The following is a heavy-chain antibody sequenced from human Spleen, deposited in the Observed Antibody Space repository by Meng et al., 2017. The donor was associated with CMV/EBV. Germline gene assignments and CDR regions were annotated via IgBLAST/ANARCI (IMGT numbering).Heavy chain of an antibody. CDR1: GYMYTNYW. CDR2: IYPGDSDT. V-gene: IGHV5-51*01. Sequence: CNGSGYMYTNYWIDWVRQMPGKGLEWMGIIYPGDSDTRYSPSFQGQVTISADKSISSAYLQWTSLKASDTAVYYCARRRDGYNSIDYWGQETLVTVSS. CDR3: ARRRDGYNSIDY. D-gene: IGHD5-24*01. J-gene: IGHJ4*02.